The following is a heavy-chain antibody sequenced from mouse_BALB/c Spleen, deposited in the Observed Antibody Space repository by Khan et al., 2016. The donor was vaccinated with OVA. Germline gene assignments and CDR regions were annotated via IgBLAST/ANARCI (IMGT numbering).Heavy chain of an antibody. D-gene: IGHD3-3*01. CDR2: IWGGGST. J-gene: IGHJ1*01. V-gene: IGHV2-6-4*01. Sequence: QVQLKESGPGLVAPSQSLSITCTVSGFSLSRYSVHWVRQPPGKGLAWLGIIWGGGSTDYNSALKSRLSISKDNSKSQVFLKMNSLQTDDTAMYYCARNRDGGAYWYFDVWGAGTTVSVSS. CDR1: GFSLSRYS. CDR3: ARNRDGGAYWYFDV.